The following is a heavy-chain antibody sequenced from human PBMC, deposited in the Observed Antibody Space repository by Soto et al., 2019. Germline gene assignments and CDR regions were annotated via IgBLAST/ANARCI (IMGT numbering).Heavy chain of an antibody. V-gene: IGHV1-46*01. CDR3: AGDSSGYYFLDY. CDR2: INPSGYST. D-gene: IGHD3-22*01. Sequence: ASVKVSCKASGYTFTNCYMHWVRQAPGQGLEWMGVINPSGYSTNYAQKFQGRVTMTMDTSTSTIYMELSSLRSEDTAVYYCAGDSSGYYFLDYWGQGTLVTVSS. J-gene: IGHJ4*02. CDR1: GYTFTNCY.